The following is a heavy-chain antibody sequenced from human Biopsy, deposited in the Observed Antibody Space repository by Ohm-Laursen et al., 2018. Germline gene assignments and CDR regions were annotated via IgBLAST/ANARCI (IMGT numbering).Heavy chain of an antibody. J-gene: IGHJ4*02. V-gene: IGHV4-59*01. Sequence: GTLSLTCIVSGGSIGSFFWSWIRQPPGKGLEWIGYIYYSGSTNYNPSLRSRVTISVDRSKNQFSLELSSVTAADTAVYYCARVGVGAPSIDYFDSWGQGALVTVSA. D-gene: IGHD1-26*01. CDR1: GGSIGSFF. CDR3: ARVGVGAPSIDYFDS. CDR2: IYYSGST.